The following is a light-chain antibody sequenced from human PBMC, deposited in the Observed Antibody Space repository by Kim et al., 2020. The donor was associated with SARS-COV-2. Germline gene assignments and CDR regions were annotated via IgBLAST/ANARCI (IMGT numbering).Light chain of an antibody. J-gene: IGKJ2*01. V-gene: IGKV1-33*01. CDR3: QQCDAVPFT. CDR1: QGILDY. CDR2: AAS. Sequence: TASDGDRVNITSQASQGILDYLSWYQQKPGKAPKLLISAASNLETGVPSRFSGSGSGTHFIFTISSLQSEDFATYYCQQCDAVPFTFGGGPSWRS.